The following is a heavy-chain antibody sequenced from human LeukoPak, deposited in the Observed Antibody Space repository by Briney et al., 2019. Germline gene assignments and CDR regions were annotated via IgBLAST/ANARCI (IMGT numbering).Heavy chain of an antibody. CDR1: GGSISSGSYY. CDR3: ATKIGYCSTTSCPDDAFDV. Sequence: SQTLSLTCTVSGGSISSGSYYWTWIRQPAGKGLEWIGRIYTSGSTNYNPSLKSRVTISADTSKNQFSLKLSSVTAADTAVYYCATKIGYCSTTSCPDDAFDVWGQGTMVTVSS. CDR2: IYTSGST. J-gene: IGHJ3*01. D-gene: IGHD2-2*01. V-gene: IGHV4-61*02.